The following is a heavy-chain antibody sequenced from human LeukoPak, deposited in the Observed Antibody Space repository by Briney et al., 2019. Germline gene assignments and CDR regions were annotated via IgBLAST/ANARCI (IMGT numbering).Heavy chain of an antibody. CDR2: INHNGNVN. CDR3: ARGGGLDV. J-gene: IGHJ6*02. CDR1: GFTFRINW. V-gene: IGHV3-7*03. D-gene: IGHD3-16*01. Sequence: GGPLRPSCAAPGFTFRINWINGAGKAQGRGLEWVASINHNGNVNYYVDSVKGRFTISRDNAKNSLYLQMSNLRAEDTAVYFCARGGGLDVWGQGATVTVSS.